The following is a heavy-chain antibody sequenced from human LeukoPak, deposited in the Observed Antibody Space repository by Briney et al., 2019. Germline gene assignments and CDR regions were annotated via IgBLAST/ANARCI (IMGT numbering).Heavy chain of an antibody. J-gene: IGHJ6*03. V-gene: IGHV1-2*02. CDR3: ARDPPVGATFAYYYYYYMDV. D-gene: IGHD1-26*01. CDR2: INPNSGGT. CDR1: GYTFTGYY. Sequence: ASVKVSCKSSGYTFTGYYMHWVRQAPGQGLEWMGGINPNSGGTNYAQKFQGRVTMTRDTSISTAYMELSRLRSDDTAVYYCARDPPVGATFAYYYYYYMDVWGKGTTVTVSS.